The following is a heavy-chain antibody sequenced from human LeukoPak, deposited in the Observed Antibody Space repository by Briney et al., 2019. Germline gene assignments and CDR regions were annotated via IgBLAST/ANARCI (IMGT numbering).Heavy chain of an antibody. V-gene: IGHV3-23*01. J-gene: IGHJ4*02. CDR1: GFTFSSYV. Sequence: PGGSLRLSCAASGFTFSSYVMTWVRQAPGQGLEWVSVISGSGGSTYYADSVKGRFTISRDNSKNTLYLQMNSLRAEDTAVYYCAKMQDIVVVPAAMASQGFDYWGQGTLVTVSS. CDR2: ISGSGGST. CDR3: AKMQDIVVVPAAMASQGFDY. D-gene: IGHD2-2*01.